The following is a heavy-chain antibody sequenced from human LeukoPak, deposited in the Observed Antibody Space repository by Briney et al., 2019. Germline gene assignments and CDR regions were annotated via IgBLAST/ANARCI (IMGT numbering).Heavy chain of an antibody. CDR2: IRSKANSYAT. CDR3: TRQTFYSGNDWNLDY. Sequence: GGSLILSCAASGFTFSDSAMHWVRQASGKGLEWVGRIRSKANSYATAYAASVEGRFTISRDDSKNTAYLQMNSLKTEDTAVYYCTRQTFYSGNDWNLDYWGQGTLVTVSS. J-gene: IGHJ4*02. CDR1: GFTFSDSA. V-gene: IGHV3-73*01. D-gene: IGHD5-12*01.